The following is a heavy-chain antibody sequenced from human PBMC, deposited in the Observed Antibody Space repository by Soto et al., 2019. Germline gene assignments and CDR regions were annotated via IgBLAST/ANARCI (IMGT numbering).Heavy chain of an antibody. V-gene: IGHV4-34*01. J-gene: IGHJ6*02. CDR3: ARVTGRYYYGMDV. CDR1: GGSFSGYY. Sequence: TLSLTCAVYGGSFSGYYWSWIRQPPGKGLEWIGEINHSGSTNYNPSLKSRVTISVDTSKNQFSLKLSSVTAADTAVYYCARVTGRYYYGMDVWGQGTTVTVSS. CDR2: INHSGST.